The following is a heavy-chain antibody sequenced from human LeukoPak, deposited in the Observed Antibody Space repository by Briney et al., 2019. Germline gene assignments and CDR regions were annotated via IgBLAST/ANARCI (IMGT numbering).Heavy chain of an antibody. D-gene: IGHD3-22*01. CDR1: GFTFSSYE. V-gene: IGHV3-48*03. CDR3: ARDYDDSSGYYSGYIDY. CDR2: ISSSGSTI. J-gene: IGHJ4*02. Sequence: GGSLRLSCATSGFTFSSYEMNWVRQAPGKGLEWVSYISSSGSTIYYADSVEGRFTISRDNAKNSLSLQMNSLRVEDTAVYYCARDYDDSSGYYSGYIDYWGQGTLVTVSS.